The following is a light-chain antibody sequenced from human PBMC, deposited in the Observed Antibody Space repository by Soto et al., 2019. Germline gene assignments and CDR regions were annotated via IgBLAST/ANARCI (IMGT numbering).Light chain of an antibody. CDR3: QPYDSGLSGWV. J-gene: IGLJ3*02. CDR2: GNS. Sequence: QSVLTQPPSVSGAPGQRVTISCTGSSSNIGAGHDVHWYQQLPGTAPKLLIQGNSNRPSGLPDRFSGAKSGTSASLAITGLEAVDVVDYGCQPYDSGLSGWVFGGGTKLSVL. CDR1: SSNIGAGHD. V-gene: IGLV1-40*01.